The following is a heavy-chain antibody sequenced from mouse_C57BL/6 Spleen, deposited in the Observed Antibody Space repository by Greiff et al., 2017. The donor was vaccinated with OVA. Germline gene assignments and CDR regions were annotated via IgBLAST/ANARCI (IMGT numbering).Heavy chain of an antibody. CDR2: IDPSDSYT. CDR1: GYTFTSYW. V-gene: IGHV1-59*01. Sequence: VQLQQSGAELVRPGTSVKLSCKASGYTFTSYWMHWVKQRPGQGLEWIGVIDPSDSYTNYNQKFKGKATLTVDTSSSTAYMQLSSLTSEDSAVYYCARSKFDYYGSSYYFDYWGQGTTLTVSS. J-gene: IGHJ2*01. CDR3: ARSKFDYYGSSYYFDY. D-gene: IGHD1-1*01.